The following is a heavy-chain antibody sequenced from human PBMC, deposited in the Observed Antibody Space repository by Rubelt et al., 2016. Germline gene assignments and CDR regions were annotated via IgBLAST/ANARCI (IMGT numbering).Heavy chain of an antibody. CDR1: GGSFSGYY. CDR3: ARVMGGSAVLFDY. V-gene: IGHV3-11*04. CDR2: VTSRGSSL. Sequence: QVQLQQWGAGLLKPSETLSLSCAVYGGSFSGYYWSWIRQPPGKGLEWVSYVTSRGSSLYYADSVKGRFTNSRDNAKNSLFLQMNSRRVEDTAVYYWARVMGGSAVLFDYWGQGTLVTVSS. J-gene: IGHJ4*02. D-gene: IGHD3-10*01.